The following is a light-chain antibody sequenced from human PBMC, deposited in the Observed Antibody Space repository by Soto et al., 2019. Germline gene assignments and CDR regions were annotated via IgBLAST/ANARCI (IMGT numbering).Light chain of an antibody. Sequence: QSVLTQPPTASGTPGQSVTISCSGSKSNIGRNYVYWYQQVPEMAPKLLIYRNDQRPSGVPDRFSGSKSGTSASLAISGLRSEDEADYYCVAWDSSLSGGVFGGGTQLTVL. J-gene: IGLJ7*01. V-gene: IGLV1-47*01. CDR3: VAWDSSLSGGV. CDR2: RND. CDR1: KSNIGRNY.